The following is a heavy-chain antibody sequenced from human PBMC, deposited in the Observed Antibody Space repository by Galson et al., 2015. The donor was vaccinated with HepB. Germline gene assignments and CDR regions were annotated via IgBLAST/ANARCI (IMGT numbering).Heavy chain of an antibody. CDR1: GGTFRSYI. D-gene: IGHD2-2*01. J-gene: IGHJ6*02. CDR3: ARGGRHPLSRGYYNVMDV. CDR2: IIPKFGTA. Sequence: SVKVSCKASGGTFRSYIITWVRQAPGQGLEWMGGIIPKFGTAHYAQKFQGRVTVTADESTTTAFMELSSLRSEDAAVYFCARGGRHPLSRGYYNVMDVWGQGTTVTVSS. V-gene: IGHV1-69*13.